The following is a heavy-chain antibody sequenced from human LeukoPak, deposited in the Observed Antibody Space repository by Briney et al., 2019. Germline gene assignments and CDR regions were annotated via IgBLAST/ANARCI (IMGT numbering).Heavy chain of an antibody. CDR1: GYSFTNYW. D-gene: IGHD3-22*01. CDR2: IYPGDSDT. V-gene: IGHV5-51*01. CDR3: ARWSYDHSSGYYPKRGRIFDY. Sequence: GESLKISCKGSGYSFTNYWIGWVRQLPGKGLEWMGIIYPGDSDTRYSPSFEGQVTISADKSISTAYLQWSSLKASDTAMYYCARWSYDHSSGYYPKRGRIFDYWGQGTLVTVSS. J-gene: IGHJ4*02.